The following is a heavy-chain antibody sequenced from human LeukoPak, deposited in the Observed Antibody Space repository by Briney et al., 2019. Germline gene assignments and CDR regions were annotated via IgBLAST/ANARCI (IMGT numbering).Heavy chain of an antibody. D-gene: IGHD6-19*01. Sequence: SVKVSCKASGGTFSSYAISWVRQAPGQGLEWMGGIIPIFGTANYAQKFQGRVTITADESTSTAYMELSSLRSEDTAVYYCARSPRPLSSSGWYSDYYYYGMDVWGQGTTVTVSS. J-gene: IGHJ6*02. CDR2: IIPIFGTA. V-gene: IGHV1-69*13. CDR3: ARSPRPLSSSGWYSDYYYYGMDV. CDR1: GGTFSSYA.